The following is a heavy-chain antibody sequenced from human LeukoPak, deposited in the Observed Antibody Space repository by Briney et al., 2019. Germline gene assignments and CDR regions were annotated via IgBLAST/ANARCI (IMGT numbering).Heavy chain of an antibody. Sequence: GGSLRLSCAASGFTFSSYAMHWVRQAPGKGLEWVAVISYDGSNKYHADSVKGRFTISRDNSKNTLYLQMNSLRAEDTAVYYCARDYGMAVADFNWFDPWGQGTLVTVSS. CDR2: ISYDGSNK. D-gene: IGHD6-19*01. CDR3: ARDYGMAVADFNWFDP. CDR1: GFTFSSYA. V-gene: IGHV3-30-3*01. J-gene: IGHJ5*02.